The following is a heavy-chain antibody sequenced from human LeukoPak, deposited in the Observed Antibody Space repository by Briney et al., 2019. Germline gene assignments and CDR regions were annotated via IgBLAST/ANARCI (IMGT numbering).Heavy chain of an antibody. CDR2: IIPILGIA. D-gene: IGHD6-19*01. Sequence: SVKVSCKASGGTFSSYAISWVRLAPGQGLEWMGRIIPILGIANYAQKFLGRVTITADKSTSTAYMELSSLRSEDTAVYYCARERAVAGTLGSDYYYGMDVWGQGTTVTVSS. CDR1: GGTFSSYA. V-gene: IGHV1-69*04. J-gene: IGHJ6*02. CDR3: ARERAVAGTLGSDYYYGMDV.